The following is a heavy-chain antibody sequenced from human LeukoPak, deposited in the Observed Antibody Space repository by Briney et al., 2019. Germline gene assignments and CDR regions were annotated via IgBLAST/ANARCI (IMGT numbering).Heavy chain of an antibody. CDR1: GGSFSGSY. V-gene: IGHV4-34*01. J-gene: IGHJ4*02. CDR2: IYYSGST. CDR3: ARHRNSGSWPSGGYFDY. Sequence: SETLSLTCAVYGGSFSGSYWSWIRQPPGKGLEWIGSIYYSGSTYYNPSLKSRVTISVDTSKSQFSLNLSSATATDTAIYYCARHRNSGSWPSGGYFDYWGQGTLVIVSS. D-gene: IGHD1-26*01.